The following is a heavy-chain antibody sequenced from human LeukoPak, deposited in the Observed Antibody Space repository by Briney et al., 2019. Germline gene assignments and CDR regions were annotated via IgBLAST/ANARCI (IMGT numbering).Heavy chain of an antibody. V-gene: IGHV1-69*05. Sequence: SVKASCKASRGTFTSYAISSVREAPGQGHEWMGRIIPIYGTANYAQKFQGRVPITTDESTSTAYTELSRLRSEDTAVYYCAREDSSSWPFDYWGQGTLVTVSS. CDR1: RGTFTSYA. D-gene: IGHD6-13*01. CDR3: AREDSSSWPFDY. J-gene: IGHJ4*02. CDR2: IIPIYGTA.